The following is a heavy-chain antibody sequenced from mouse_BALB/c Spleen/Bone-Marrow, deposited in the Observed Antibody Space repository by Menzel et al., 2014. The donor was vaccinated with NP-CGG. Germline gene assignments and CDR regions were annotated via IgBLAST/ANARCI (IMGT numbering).Heavy chain of an antibody. CDR1: GFTFSSFG. CDR3: ARKGAMITHYYAMDY. D-gene: IGHD2-4*01. J-gene: IGHJ4*01. V-gene: IGHV5-17*02. CDR2: ISNGSSTI. Sequence: EVQVVESGGGLVQPGGSRKLSCAASGFTFSSFGMHWVRQAPEKGLERVAYISNGSSTIYYADTVKGRFTISRDNPKNTLFLQMTSLRSEDTAMYYCARKGAMITHYYAMDYWGQGTSVTVSS.